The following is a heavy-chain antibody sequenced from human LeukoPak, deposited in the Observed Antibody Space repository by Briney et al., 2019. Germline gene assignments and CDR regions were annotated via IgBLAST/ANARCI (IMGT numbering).Heavy chain of an antibody. Sequence: GASVKVSCKSSGYTFTSYDISWVRQAPGQGLEWMGWISAYNGNTNYAQKLQGRVTMTTDTSTSTAYMELRSLRSDDTAVYYCARDGRINYYSLGINDAFDIWGQGTMVTVSS. V-gene: IGHV1-18*01. J-gene: IGHJ3*02. CDR3: ARDGRINYYSLGINDAFDI. CDR1: GYTFTSYD. D-gene: IGHD2-21*01. CDR2: ISAYNGNT.